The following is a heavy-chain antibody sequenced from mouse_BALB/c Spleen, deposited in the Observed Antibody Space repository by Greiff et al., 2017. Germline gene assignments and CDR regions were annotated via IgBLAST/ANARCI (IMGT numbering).Heavy chain of an antibody. Sequence: VQLQQSGAELVKPGASVKLSCTASGFNIKDTYMHWVKQRPEQGLEWIGRIDPANGNTKYDPKFQGKATITADTSSNTAYLQLSSLTSEDTAVYYCASGPYYYGSSPAWFAYWGQGTLVTVSA. CDR2: IDPANGNT. CDR1: GFNIKDTY. J-gene: IGHJ3*01. D-gene: IGHD1-1*01. V-gene: IGHV14-3*02. CDR3: ASGPYYYGSSPAWFAY.